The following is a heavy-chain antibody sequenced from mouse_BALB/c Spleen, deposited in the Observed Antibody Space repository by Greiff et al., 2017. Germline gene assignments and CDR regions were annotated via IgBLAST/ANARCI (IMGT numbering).Heavy chain of an antibody. CDR1: GYSITSDYA. V-gene: IGHV3-2*02. CDR3: ARRVPLYAMDY. D-gene: IGHD2-14*01. Sequence: EVQLVESGPGLVKPSQSLSLTCTVTGYSITSDYAWNWIRQFPGNKLEWMGYISYSGSTSYNPSLKSRISITRDTSKNQFFLQLNSVTTEDTATYYCARRVPLYAMDYWGQGTSVTVSS. J-gene: IGHJ4*01. CDR2: ISYSGST.